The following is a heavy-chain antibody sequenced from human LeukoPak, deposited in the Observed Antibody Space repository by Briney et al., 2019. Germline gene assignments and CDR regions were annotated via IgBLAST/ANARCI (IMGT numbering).Heavy chain of an antibody. J-gene: IGHJ4*02. CDR3: AKESPEFWSGYPYYFDY. CDR1: GFTFSSYS. V-gene: IGHV3-21*04. Sequence: GGSLRLSCAASGFTFSSYSMNWVRQAPGKGLEWVSSISSSSSYIYYADSVKGRFTISRDNAKNSLYLQMNSLRAEDTAVYYCAKESPEFWSGYPYYFDYWGQGTLVTVSS. CDR2: ISSSSSYI. D-gene: IGHD3-3*01.